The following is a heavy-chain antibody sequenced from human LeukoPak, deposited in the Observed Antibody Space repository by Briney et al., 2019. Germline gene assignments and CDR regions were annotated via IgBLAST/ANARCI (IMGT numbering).Heavy chain of an antibody. V-gene: IGHV4-30-4*01. CDR2: IYYSGNT. CDR3: AKDRYGQRIFGY. J-gene: IGHJ4*02. D-gene: IGHD3-16*02. CDR1: GGSISSGDYY. Sequence: SETLSLTCTVSGGSISSGDYYWSWIRRPPGKGLEWIGYIYYSGNTYYNPSLKSRVTISVDTSKNQFSLKLSSVTAADTAVYYCAKDRYGQRIFGYWGQGTLVSVSS.